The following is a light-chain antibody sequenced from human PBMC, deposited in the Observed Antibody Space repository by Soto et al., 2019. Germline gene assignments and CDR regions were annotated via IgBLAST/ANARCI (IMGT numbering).Light chain of an antibody. Sequence: LTQPASVSGSPGQSITISCTGTSSDVGGYNFVSWYQHHPGKAPKLIIYDVSNRPSGVSNRFSGSKSGNTASLTISGLQAEDEADYYCTSYTSSITYVFGTGTKVTVL. CDR3: TSYTSSITYV. J-gene: IGLJ1*01. CDR1: SSDVGGYNF. V-gene: IGLV2-14*03. CDR2: DVS.